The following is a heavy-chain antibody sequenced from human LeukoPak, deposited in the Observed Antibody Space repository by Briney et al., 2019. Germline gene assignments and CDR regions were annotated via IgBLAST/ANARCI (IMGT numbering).Heavy chain of an antibody. CDR1: GFTFSSYW. J-gene: IGHJ4*02. CDR2: IKQDGSEK. CDR3: ARESMDFWSGYPDY. V-gene: IGHV3-7*01. Sequence: PGGSLRLSCAASGFTFSSYWMSWVRQAPGKGLEWVANIKQDGSEKYYVDSVKGRFTISRDNAKNSLYLQMNSLRAEDTAVYYCARESMDFWSGYPDYWGQGTLVTVSS. D-gene: IGHD3-3*01.